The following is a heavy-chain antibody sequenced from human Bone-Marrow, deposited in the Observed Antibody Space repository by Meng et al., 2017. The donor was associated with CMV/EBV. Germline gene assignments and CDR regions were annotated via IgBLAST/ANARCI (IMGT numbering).Heavy chain of an antibody. CDR1: GFTFSSYA. CDR3: ARALGVVGAIRSFQH. D-gene: IGHD1-26*01. CDR2: ISYDGSNK. J-gene: IGHJ1*01. V-gene: IGHV3-30*04. Sequence: GGSLRLSCAASGFTFSSYAMHWVRQAPGKGLEWVAVISYDGSNKYYADSVKGRFTISRDNSKNTLYLQMNSLRAEDTAVYYCARALGVVGAIRSFQHWGQGTLVTVSS.